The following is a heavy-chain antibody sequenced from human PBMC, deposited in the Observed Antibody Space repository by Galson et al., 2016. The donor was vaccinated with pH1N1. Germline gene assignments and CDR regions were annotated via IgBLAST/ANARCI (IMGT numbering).Heavy chain of an antibody. V-gene: IGHV1-69*13. Sequence: SVKVSCKASGGTFGSYGINWVRQAPGQGLEWMGGIIPIFNTAKYAQNFQGRVTITADESTTTAYMELSSLRSEDTAVYYCAREDYYDTDLSDWYCDPWGQGTLVTVSS. CDR2: IIPIFNTA. D-gene: IGHD3-22*01. J-gene: IGHJ5*02. CDR3: AREDYYDTDLSDWYCDP. CDR1: GGTFGSYG.